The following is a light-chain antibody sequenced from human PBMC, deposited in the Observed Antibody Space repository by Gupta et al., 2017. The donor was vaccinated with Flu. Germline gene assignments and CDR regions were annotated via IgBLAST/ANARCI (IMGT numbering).Light chain of an antibody. CDR3: QQYESNAYS. CDR1: QSVLYSSNNKNY. Sequence: DIVMTQSPDSLSVSLGESATINCKSSQSVLYSSNNKNYLAWYQQKPGQPPKLLIYWASTRESGVPDRFSGSGSGTDFTLTISSLQAEDVAVYFCQQYESNAYSLGPGTKLEIK. V-gene: IGKV4-1*01. J-gene: IGKJ2*03. CDR2: WAS.